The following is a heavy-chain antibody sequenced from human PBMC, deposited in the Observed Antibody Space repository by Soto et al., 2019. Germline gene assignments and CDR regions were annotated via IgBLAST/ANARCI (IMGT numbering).Heavy chain of an antibody. V-gene: IGHV4-30-4*01. D-gene: IGHD5-18*01. J-gene: IGHJ3*02. CDR3: ARDVDSTILKPNDAFGI. Sequence: KTSETLSLTCTVSGDSIFGGDYYWSWIRQAPGKGLQWVGSIYYSGRTYYNPSLESRIAMTVDTSQNQFSLKLSSVTAADSAVYFCARDVDSTILKPNDAFGIWGQGSMVTVSS. CDR1: GDSIFGGDYY. CDR2: IYYSGRT.